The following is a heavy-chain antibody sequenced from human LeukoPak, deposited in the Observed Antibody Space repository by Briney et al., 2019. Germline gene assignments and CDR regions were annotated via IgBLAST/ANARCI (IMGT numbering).Heavy chain of an antibody. V-gene: IGHV4-39*01. Sequence: SETLSLTCTVSGGSISSSSYSWGWIRQPPGKGLEWIGSIYYSGSTYYNPSLKSRVTISVDTSKNQFSLKLSSVTAADTAVYYCARHGGKGPYYFDYWGQGTLVTVSS. CDR2: IYYSGST. D-gene: IGHD4-23*01. CDR1: GGSISSSSYS. J-gene: IGHJ4*02. CDR3: ARHGGKGPYYFDY.